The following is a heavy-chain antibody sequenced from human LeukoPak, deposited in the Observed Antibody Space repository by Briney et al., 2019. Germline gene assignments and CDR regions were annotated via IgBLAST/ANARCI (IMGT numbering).Heavy chain of an antibody. CDR3: TRAGNSGWYECDY. J-gene: IGHJ4*02. D-gene: IGHD6-19*01. Sequence: PGGSLRLSCTASGFTFGDYAMSWVRQAPGKGLEWVGFIRSKAYGGTTEYAASVKGRFTISRDDSKSIAYLQMNSLKTEDTAVYYCTRAGNSGWYECDYWGQGTLVTVSS. CDR2: IRSKAYGGTT. CDR1: GFTFGDYA. V-gene: IGHV3-49*04.